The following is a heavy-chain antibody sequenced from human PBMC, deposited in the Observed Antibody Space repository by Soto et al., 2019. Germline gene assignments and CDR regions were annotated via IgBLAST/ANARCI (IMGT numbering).Heavy chain of an antibody. CDR3: ARVGDSSGYYLGYFDY. CDR1: GGSIRSYY. V-gene: IGHV4-59*01. J-gene: IGHJ4*02. Sequence: SETLSLTRTVSGGSIRSYYWSWIPQPPGKGLDWIGYIYYSGSTNYTPSLKSRVTISVDTSKNQFSLKLSSVTAADTAVFYCARVGDSSGYYLGYFDYWGQGTLVTVSS. CDR2: IYYSGST. D-gene: IGHD3-22*01.